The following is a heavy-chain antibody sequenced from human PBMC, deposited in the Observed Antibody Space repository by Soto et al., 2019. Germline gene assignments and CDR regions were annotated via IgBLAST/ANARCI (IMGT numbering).Heavy chain of an antibody. J-gene: IGHJ4*02. Sequence: QVQLVESGGGVVQPGRSLRLSCAASGFTFSSYGMHWVRQAPGKGLEWVAFICYDGSNKYYADSVKGRFTISRDNSKNTLYLQMNSLRAEDTAVYYGARDRAYSSSWYVQYWGQGTLVTVSS. V-gene: IGHV3-33*01. CDR3: ARDRAYSSSWYVQY. D-gene: IGHD6-13*01. CDR1: GFTFSSYG. CDR2: ICYDGSNK.